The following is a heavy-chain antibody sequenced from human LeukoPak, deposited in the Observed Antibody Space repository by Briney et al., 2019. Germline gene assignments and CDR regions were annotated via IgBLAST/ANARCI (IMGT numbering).Heavy chain of an antibody. Sequence: GASVKVTHNASAYSFTDYCIHWVRHAPGQGLEWMRWINPYSGGTNYAEKFQGRVTMTRDTSITTAYMELSSLKSDDTAMYYCAPLRRSGWYIGDLGQGTLVTVSS. CDR1: AYSFTDYC. J-gene: IGHJ4*02. CDR3: APLRRSGWYIGD. D-gene: IGHD6-19*01. V-gene: IGHV1-2*02. CDR2: INPYSGGT.